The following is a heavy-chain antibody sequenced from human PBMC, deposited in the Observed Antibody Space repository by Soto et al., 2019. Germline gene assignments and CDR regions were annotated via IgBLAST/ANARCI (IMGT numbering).Heavy chain of an antibody. D-gene: IGHD2-2*01. CDR1: GGSISSGVYY. CDR2: IYYSGST. J-gene: IGHJ3*02. V-gene: IGHV4-30-4*01. CDR3: ARGRYCSSTSCYGPHDAFAI. Sequence: SETLSLTCTVSGGSISSGVYYWSWIRQPPGKGLEWIGYIYYSGSTYYNPSLKSRVTISVDTSKNQFSLKLSSVTAADTAVYYCARGRYCSSTSCYGPHDAFAIRGQGTMVTVSS.